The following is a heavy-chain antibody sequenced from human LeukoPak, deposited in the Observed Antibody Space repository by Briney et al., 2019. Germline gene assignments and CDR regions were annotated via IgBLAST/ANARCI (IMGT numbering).Heavy chain of an antibody. CDR3: ARVDVRYYGSGSPEPLFDY. V-gene: IGHV4-59*01. J-gene: IGHJ4*02. Sequence: PSETPSLTCTVSGGSISSYYWSWTRQPPGKGLEWIGYIYNSGSTNYNPSLKSRVTISVDTSKNQFSLKLSSVTAADTAVYYCARVDVRYYGSGSPEPLFDYWGQGTLVTVSS. D-gene: IGHD3-10*01. CDR2: IYNSGST. CDR1: GGSISSYY.